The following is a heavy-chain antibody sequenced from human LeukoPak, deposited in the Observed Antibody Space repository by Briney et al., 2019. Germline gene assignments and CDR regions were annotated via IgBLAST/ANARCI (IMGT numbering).Heavy chain of an antibody. CDR3: ARTVELEQPKDY. V-gene: IGHV1-2*02. Sequence: GASVKVSCKASGYTFTSYGISWVRQAPGQGLEWMGWINPNSGGTNYAQKFQGRVTMTRDTSISTAYMELSRLRSDDTAVYYCARTVELEQPKDYWGQGTLVTVSS. CDR1: GYTFTSYG. D-gene: IGHD1/OR15-1a*01. J-gene: IGHJ4*02. CDR2: INPNSGGT.